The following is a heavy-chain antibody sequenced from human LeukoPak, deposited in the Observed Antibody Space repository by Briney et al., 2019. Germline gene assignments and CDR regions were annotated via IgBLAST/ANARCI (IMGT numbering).Heavy chain of an antibody. D-gene: IGHD3-3*01. CDR1: SYTFTNYA. CDR3: ARGLEWLTRRHTWFDP. CDR2: ISAYNGNT. V-gene: IGHV1-18*01. J-gene: IGHJ5*02. Sequence: ASVKVSCKASSYTFTNYAFTWVRQAPGQGFEWMGWISAYNGNTNYAQKLQGRVTMTKDTSTSTAYMKLRSLRSDDTAVYYCARGLEWLTRRHTWFDPWGQGTLVTVSS.